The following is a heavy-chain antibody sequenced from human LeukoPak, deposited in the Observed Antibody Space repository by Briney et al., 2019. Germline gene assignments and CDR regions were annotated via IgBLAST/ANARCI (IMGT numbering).Heavy chain of an antibody. CDR2: IYSGGST. Sequence: GGSLRLSCAASGFTFNYYWMNWVRQAPGKGLEWVSVIYSGGSTYYADSVKGRFTICRHNSKNTLYLQMNSLRAEDPAVYYCARVGGYYYGSGKDYWGQGTLVTVSS. D-gene: IGHD3-10*01. V-gene: IGHV3-53*04. J-gene: IGHJ4*02. CDR1: GFTFNYYW. CDR3: ARVGGYYYGSGKDY.